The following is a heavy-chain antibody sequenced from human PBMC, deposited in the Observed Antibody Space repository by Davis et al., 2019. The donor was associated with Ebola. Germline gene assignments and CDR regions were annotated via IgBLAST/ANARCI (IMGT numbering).Heavy chain of an antibody. V-gene: IGHV7-4-1*02. Sequence: AASVKVSCKASGYTFTNHAMNWVRQAPGQGLEWMGWINTITGNPTYAQGFTGRFVFSLDTSVSTAYLQISSLKAEDTAVYYCARAVSWVYYYGMDVWGKGTTVTVSS. D-gene: IGHD2/OR15-2a*01. CDR3: ARAVSWVYYYGMDV. J-gene: IGHJ6*04. CDR1: GYTFTNHA. CDR2: INTITGNP.